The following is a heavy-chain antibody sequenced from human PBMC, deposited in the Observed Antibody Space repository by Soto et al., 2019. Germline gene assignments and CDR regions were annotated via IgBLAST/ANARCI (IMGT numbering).Heavy chain of an antibody. D-gene: IGHD3-10*01. V-gene: IGHV5-51*01. CDR3: ARQHCVSISCYVGSDF. Sequence: PGESLKISCKGSGYSFTSYWIGWGRQMPGKGLEWMGIIYPGDSDTRYSPSFQGQVTISADKSISTAYLQWSSLKASDTAMYYCARQHCVSISCYVGSDFWGQGTLVTVSS. CDR1: GYSFTSYW. CDR2: IYPGDSDT. J-gene: IGHJ4*02.